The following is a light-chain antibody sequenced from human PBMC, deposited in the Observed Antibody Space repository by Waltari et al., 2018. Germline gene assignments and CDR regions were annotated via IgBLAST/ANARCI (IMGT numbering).Light chain of an antibody. Sequence: EIVLTQSPATLPLSPGERATLSCRATQSVSYYLAWYQQRPGQAPRLLIYDTSNRATGIPARFSGSGSETDFTLTISSLEPEDFAVYYCQQRRNWPLTFGGGTKVEIK. J-gene: IGKJ4*01. CDR3: QQRRNWPLT. CDR1: QSVSYY. CDR2: DTS. V-gene: IGKV3-11*01.